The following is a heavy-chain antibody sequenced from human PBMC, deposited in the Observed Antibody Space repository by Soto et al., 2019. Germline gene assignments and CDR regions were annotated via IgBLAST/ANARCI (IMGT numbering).Heavy chain of an antibody. Sequence: GGSLRLSCAASGFTFDDYAMHWVRQAPGKGLEWVSGISWNSGSIGYADSVKGRFTISRDNAKNSLYLQMNSLRAEDTALYYCAKDTGYGYQETHFDYWGQGTLVTVSS. V-gene: IGHV3-9*01. CDR1: GFTFDDYA. D-gene: IGHD5-12*01. J-gene: IGHJ4*02. CDR3: AKDTGYGYQETHFDY. CDR2: ISWNSGSI.